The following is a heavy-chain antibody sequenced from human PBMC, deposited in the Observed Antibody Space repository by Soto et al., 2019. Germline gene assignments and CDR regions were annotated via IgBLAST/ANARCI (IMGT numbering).Heavy chain of an antibody. J-gene: IGHJ6*03. CDR2: ISYDGSNK. Sequence: GGSLRLSCAASGFPFSSYGMHWVRQAPGKGLEWVAVISYDGSNKYYADSVKGRFTISRDNSKNTLYLQMNSLRAEDTAVYYCAKIYCSSTSCYWYYYYFMDVWGKGTAVTVSS. D-gene: IGHD2-2*01. V-gene: IGHV3-30*18. CDR1: GFPFSSYG. CDR3: AKIYCSSTSCYWYYYYFMDV.